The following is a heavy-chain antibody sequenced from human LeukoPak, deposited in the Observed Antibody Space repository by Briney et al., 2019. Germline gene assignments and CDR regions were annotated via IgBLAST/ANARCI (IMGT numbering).Heavy chain of an antibody. J-gene: IGHJ4*02. CDR1: GFTFSSYG. CDR2: IWYDGSNK. Sequence: RGSLRLSCAASGFTFSSYGMHWVRQAPGKGLEWVAVIWYDGSNKYYADSVKGRFTISRDNSKNTLYLQMNSLRAEDTAVYYCARGNGYSYGYLDYWGQGTLVTVSS. D-gene: IGHD5-18*01. V-gene: IGHV3-33*01. CDR3: ARGNGYSYGYLDY.